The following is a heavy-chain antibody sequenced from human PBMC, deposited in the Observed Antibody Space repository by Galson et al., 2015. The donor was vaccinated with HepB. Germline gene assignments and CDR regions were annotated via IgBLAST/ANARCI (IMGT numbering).Heavy chain of an antibody. V-gene: IGHV6-1*01. J-gene: IGHJ2*01. CDR3: AREWMVAAAPRYFDL. CDR1: GDSVSSNSAA. CDR2: TYYRSKWYN. Sequence: CAISGDSVSSNSAAWNWIRQSPSRGLEWLGRTYYRSKWYNDYAVSVKSRITINPDTSKNQFSLQLNSVTPEDTAVYYCAREWMVAAAPRYFDLWGRGTLVTVSS. D-gene: IGHD6-13*01.